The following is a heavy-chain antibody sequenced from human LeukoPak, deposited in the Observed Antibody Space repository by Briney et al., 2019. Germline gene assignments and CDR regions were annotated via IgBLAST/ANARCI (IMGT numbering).Heavy chain of an antibody. J-gene: IGHJ5*02. CDR2: IYYSGST. V-gene: IGHV4-39*07. Sequence: SETLSLTCTVSGGSISSSSYYWGWIRQPPGKGLEWIGSIYYSGSTYYNPSLKSRVTISVDTSKNQFSLKLSSVTAADTAVYYCARIGSSWYTPDWFDPWGQGTLVTVSS. D-gene: IGHD6-13*01. CDR1: GGSISSSSYY. CDR3: ARIGSSWYTPDWFDP.